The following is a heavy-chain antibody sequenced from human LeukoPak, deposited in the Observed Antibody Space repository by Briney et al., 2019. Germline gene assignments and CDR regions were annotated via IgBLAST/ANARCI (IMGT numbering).Heavy chain of an antibody. CDR3: ARAYGSGSVGFGP. CDR2: IIPIFGTA. D-gene: IGHD3-10*01. Sequence: ASVKVSCKASGGTFSSYAISWVRQAPGQGLEWMGGIIPIFGTANYAQKFQGRVTITTDESTSTAYMELSSLRSEDTAVYYCARAYGSGSVGFGPWGQGTLVTVSS. V-gene: IGHV1-69*05. J-gene: IGHJ5*02. CDR1: GGTFSSYA.